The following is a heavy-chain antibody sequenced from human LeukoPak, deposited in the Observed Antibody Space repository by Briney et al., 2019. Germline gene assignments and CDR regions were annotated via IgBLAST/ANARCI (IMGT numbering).Heavy chain of an antibody. D-gene: IGHD3-22*01. Sequence: GGSLRLSCAASGFTFSSYAMHWVRQAPGRGLEWVAVISYDGSNKYYADSVKGRFTISGDNSKNTLYLQMNSLIPEDTSVYYCARGEPYYDSSGPFDYWGQGTLVTVSS. CDR1: GFTFSSYA. J-gene: IGHJ4*02. CDR2: ISYDGSNK. V-gene: IGHV3-30*04. CDR3: ARGEPYYDSSGPFDY.